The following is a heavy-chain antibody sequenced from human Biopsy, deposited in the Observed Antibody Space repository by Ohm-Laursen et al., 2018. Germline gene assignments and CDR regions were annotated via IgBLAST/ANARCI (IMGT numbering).Heavy chain of an antibody. Sequence: SETLSLTCPVSGDSGTKYYWSCIPQPPGKGRVWIGHIYYSGLTNYNPSLQSRVSISVDTSRKQVSLTLSSATAADTAVYYCARDSGILNYGNFKYYHFYGMDVWGQGTMVTVSS. D-gene: IGHD4-11*01. CDR1: GDSGTKYY. CDR2: IYYSGLT. J-gene: IGHJ6*02. CDR3: ARDSGILNYGNFKYYHFYGMDV. V-gene: IGHV4-59*02.